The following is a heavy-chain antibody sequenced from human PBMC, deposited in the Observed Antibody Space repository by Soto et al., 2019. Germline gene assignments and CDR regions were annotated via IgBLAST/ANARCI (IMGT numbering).Heavy chain of an antibody. CDR3: ARSEPIYDFWSGIPYNWFDP. D-gene: IGHD3-3*01. V-gene: IGHV1-8*01. Sequence: GAPVKRTSKAAGFGNTFDYVNRVRPSTEQVLEWMGWMNPNSGNTGYAQKFQGRVTMTRNTSISTAYMELSSLRSEDTAVYYCARSEPIYDFWSGIPYNWFDPWGQGTLVTVSS. CDR1: GFGNTFDY. CDR2: MNPNSGNT. J-gene: IGHJ5*02.